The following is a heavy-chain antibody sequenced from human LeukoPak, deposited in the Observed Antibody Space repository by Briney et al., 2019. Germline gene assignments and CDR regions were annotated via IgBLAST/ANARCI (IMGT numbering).Heavy chain of an antibody. J-gene: IGHJ4*02. Sequence: PGGSRRLSCAASGFTFSSYAMSWVRQAPGKGLEWVSAISGSGGSTYYADSVKGRFTISRDNSKNTLYLQMNSLRAEDTAVYYCAKDSSSWYYFDYWGQGTLVTVSS. CDR1: GFTFSSYA. V-gene: IGHV3-23*01. CDR2: ISGSGGST. CDR3: AKDSSSWYYFDY. D-gene: IGHD6-13*01.